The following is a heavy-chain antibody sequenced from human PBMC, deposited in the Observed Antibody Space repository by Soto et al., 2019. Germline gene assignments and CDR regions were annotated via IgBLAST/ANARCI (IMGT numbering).Heavy chain of an antibody. Sequence: SETLSLTCADSCGSISSSIYFWGWIRQPPGEGLEWIGSMYYSGTTSYNPSLKTRVSISIDTAKNQFSLRLSSVTAADTAVYYCARHGRGNDVVKHYYYGMDVWGQGTTVTVSS. J-gene: IGHJ6*02. CDR2: MYYSGTT. D-gene: IGHD2-15*01. CDR3: ARHGRGNDVVKHYYYGMDV. CDR1: CGSISSSIYF. V-gene: IGHV4-39*01.